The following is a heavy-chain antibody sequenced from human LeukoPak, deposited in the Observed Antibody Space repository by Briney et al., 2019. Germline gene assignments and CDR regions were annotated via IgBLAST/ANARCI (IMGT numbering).Heavy chain of an antibody. CDR3: ARDPGWLGGY. CDR2: IGTAGDT. J-gene: IGHJ4*02. D-gene: IGHD3-10*01. CDR1: GFTFSSYD. Sequence: PGGSLRLSCAASGFTFSSYDMHWVRQATGKGLEWVSAIGTAGDTYFPGSVKGRFTISRDNAKNSLYLQMNSLRAEDTAVYYCARDPGWLGGYWGQGTLVTVSS. V-gene: IGHV3-13*01.